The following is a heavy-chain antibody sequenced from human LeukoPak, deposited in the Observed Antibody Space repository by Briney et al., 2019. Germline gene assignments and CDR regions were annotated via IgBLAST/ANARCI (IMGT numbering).Heavy chain of an antibody. D-gene: IGHD6-13*01. CDR1: GYTLTELY. CDR2: FYPEDGKT. Sequence: ASVKLSCKVSGYTLTELYMFWVRQAPGKGLEGRGSFYPEDGKTVYAQKCQGRVTITEDTSTYTAYMELSSLRSEDTAVYYCATGYLVTAGLMDVWGQGTTVTVSS. J-gene: IGHJ6*02. CDR3: ATGYLVTAGLMDV. V-gene: IGHV1-24*01.